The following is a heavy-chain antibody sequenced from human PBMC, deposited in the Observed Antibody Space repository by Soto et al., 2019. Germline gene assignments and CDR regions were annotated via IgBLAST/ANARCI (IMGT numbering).Heavy chain of an antibody. D-gene: IGHD3-22*01. V-gene: IGHV3-48*01. CDR2: IGLGSSTK. CDR3: ARDQLYYNDISGRPLNAFDV. Sequence: GGSLRLSCTASGFTFRNYGMNWVRQAPGKGLEWVSYIGLGSSTKYYADSVEGRFTISRDNAKNSLYLQMNSLRAEDTAVYYCARDQLYYNDISGRPLNAFDVWGQGTMVTVSS. CDR1: GFTFRNYG. J-gene: IGHJ3*01.